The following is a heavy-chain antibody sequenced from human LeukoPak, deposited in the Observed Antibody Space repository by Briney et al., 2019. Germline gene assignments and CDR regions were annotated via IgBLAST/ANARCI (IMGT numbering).Heavy chain of an antibody. J-gene: IGHJ1*01. V-gene: IGHV3-15*01. CDR3: TTDPSSSWYGEYFQH. CDR2: IKSKTDGGTT. Sequence: GGSLRLSCAASGFTLSNAWMSWVRQAPGKGLEWVGRIKSKTDGGTTDYAAPVKGRFTIPRDDSKNTLYLQMNSLKTEDTAVYYCTTDPSSSWYGEYFQHWGQGTLVTVSS. CDR1: GFTLSNAW. D-gene: IGHD6-13*01.